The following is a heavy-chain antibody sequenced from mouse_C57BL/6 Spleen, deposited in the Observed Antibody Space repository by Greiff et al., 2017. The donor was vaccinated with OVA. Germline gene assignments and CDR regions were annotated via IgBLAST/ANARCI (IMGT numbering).Heavy chain of an antibody. V-gene: IGHV1-80*01. D-gene: IGHD2-1*01. J-gene: IGHJ2*01. Sequence: QVQLQQSGAELVKPGASVKISCKASGYAFSSYWMNWVKQRPGTGLEWIGQIYPGDGDTNYNGKFKGKATLTADKSSSTAYMQLSSLTSEDSAVYFCARWAPLLPHDYWGQGTTLTVSS. CDR2: IYPGDGDT. CDR3: ARWAPLLPHDY. CDR1: GYAFSSYW.